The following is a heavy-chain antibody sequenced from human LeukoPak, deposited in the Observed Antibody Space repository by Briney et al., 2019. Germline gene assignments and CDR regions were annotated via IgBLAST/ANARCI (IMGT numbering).Heavy chain of an antibody. D-gene: IGHD1-26*01. Sequence: ASVKVSCKASGYTFSDYDINWVRQATGQGLEWMGWINPNSGNAGYAQKFQGRVTMTRNTSISTAYMELSSLRSEDTAVYYCARALAWGGSSYSYYYMDVWDKGTTVTISS. CDR1: GYTFSDYD. V-gene: IGHV1-8*01. CDR2: INPNSGNA. J-gene: IGHJ6*03. CDR3: ARALAWGGSSYSYYYMDV.